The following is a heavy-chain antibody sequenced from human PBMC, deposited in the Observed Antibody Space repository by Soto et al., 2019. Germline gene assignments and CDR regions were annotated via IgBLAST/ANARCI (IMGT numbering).Heavy chain of an antibody. CDR1: GGFVSSGSYY. V-gene: IGHV4-34*01. CDR2: MSHSGGT. CDR3: ARVERGTATTVVDAFDI. D-gene: IGHD1-1*01. Sequence: QVQLQQWGAGLLKPSETLSLTCAVYGGFVSSGSYYWSWIRQPPGKGLEWIGEMSHSGGTHFNPSLESRVTISVETSKNQFSLKMSSVTAADTALYYWARVERGTATTVVDAFDIWGPGTMVTVSS. J-gene: IGHJ3*02.